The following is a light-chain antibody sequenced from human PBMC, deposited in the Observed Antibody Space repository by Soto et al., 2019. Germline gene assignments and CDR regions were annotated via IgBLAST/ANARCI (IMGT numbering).Light chain of an antibody. CDR1: SSDVDAYNY. Sequence: QSAPTQPASVSGSPGQSITISCTGTSSDVDAYNYVSWYQQHPGKPPKVMIYDVSNRPSGVSYRFSGSKSGITASLTISGLQAEDEADYYCCSYTSSSTYVFGTGTKLTVL. CDR3: CSYTSSSTYV. CDR2: DVS. J-gene: IGLJ1*01. V-gene: IGLV2-14*03.